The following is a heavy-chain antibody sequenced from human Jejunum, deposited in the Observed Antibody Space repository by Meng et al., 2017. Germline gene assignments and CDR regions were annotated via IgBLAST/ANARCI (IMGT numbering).Heavy chain of an antibody. D-gene: IGHD6-19*01. J-gene: IGHJ4*02. Sequence: EVPRVETGGGLIQPGWSVTRACAASGFAVFTNYMSWVRQAPGKGLEWVSVMYSGGNTYYADSVKGRFTISRDGSKNTLYLQMNSLRAEDTAVYYCTKDWVAVADWGQGTLVTVSS. V-gene: IGHV3-53*02. CDR1: GFAVFTNY. CDR3: TKDWVAVAD. CDR2: MYSGGNT.